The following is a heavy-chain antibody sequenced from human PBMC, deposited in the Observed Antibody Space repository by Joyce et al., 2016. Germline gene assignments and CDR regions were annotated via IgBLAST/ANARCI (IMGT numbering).Heavy chain of an antibody. CDR1: GLTLSNYG. J-gene: IGHJ4*02. D-gene: IGHD6-25*01. V-gene: IGHV3-30*18. Sequence: QVQLVESGGGVVQPGRSLRLSCAASGLTLSNYGVHWVRQAPGKGCEWVAVISYDGIYKYYADAVKGRFTISRDNSKNTVFLEMNSLRAEDTAVYYCAKILTATYSSGWFLDYWGQGTLVTVSS. CDR2: ISYDGIYK. CDR3: AKILTATYSSGWFLDY.